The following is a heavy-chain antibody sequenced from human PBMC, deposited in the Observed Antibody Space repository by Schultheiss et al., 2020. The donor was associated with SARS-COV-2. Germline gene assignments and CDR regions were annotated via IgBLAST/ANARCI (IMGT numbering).Heavy chain of an antibody. D-gene: IGHD1/OR15-1a*01. J-gene: IGHJ6*02. CDR3: ARGGTRHYYYYGMDV. CDR2: MNPNSGNT. V-gene: IGHV1-2*02. Sequence: ASVKVSCKTSGYTFTDYYVHWVRQAPGQGLEWMGWMNPNSGNTGYAQKFQGRVTMTRDTSISTAYMELSRLRSDDTAVYYCARGGTRHYYYYGMDVWGQGTTVTVSS. CDR1: GYTFTDYY.